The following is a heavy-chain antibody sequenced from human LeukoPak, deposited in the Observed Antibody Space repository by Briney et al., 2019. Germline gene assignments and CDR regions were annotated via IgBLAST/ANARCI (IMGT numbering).Heavy chain of an antibody. J-gene: IGHJ4*02. CDR1: GFTFSSYS. CDR3: AKGKDSVAGATNDY. V-gene: IGHV3-21*01. CDR2: ISSSGTYK. Sequence: GGSLRLSCAVSGFTFSSYSMSWVRQAPGKGLEWVSSISSSGTYKYYADSVKGRFTISRDNAKNSLYLQMSSLRAEDTAVYYCAKGKDSVAGATNDYWGQGTLVTVSS. D-gene: IGHD6-19*01.